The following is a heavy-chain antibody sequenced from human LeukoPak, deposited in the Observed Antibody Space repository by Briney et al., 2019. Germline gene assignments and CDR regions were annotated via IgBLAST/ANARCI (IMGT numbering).Heavy chain of an antibody. CDR1: GFTFSNYW. V-gene: IGHV3-7*01. Sequence: GGSLRLSCAVSGFTFSNYWMNWVRQAPGKGLEWVASIKQDGSDKSYVDSVKGRFTISRDNAKNSLYLQMSSLRVEDTAVYYCARDGTAAGLYFDLWGQGTLVTVSS. D-gene: IGHD6-13*01. CDR3: ARDGTAAGLYFDL. CDR2: IKQDGSDK. J-gene: IGHJ4*01.